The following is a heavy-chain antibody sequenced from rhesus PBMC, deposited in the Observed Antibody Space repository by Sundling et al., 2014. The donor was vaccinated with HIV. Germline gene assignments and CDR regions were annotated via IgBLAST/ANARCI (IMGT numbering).Heavy chain of an antibody. CDR1: GFTFSNYA. CDR2: INSGGDST. CDR3: AKEVLQYLDWYGLDS. V-gene: IGHV3-103*01. D-gene: IGHD3-3*01. Sequence: EVQLVESGGGLVQPGGSLRLSCAASGFTFSNYAMSWVRQAPGKGLEWVSGINSGGDSTYYADSVKGRFTISRDNSKNTLSLQMDSLRAEDTAVYYCAKEVLQYLDWYGLDSWGQGVVVTVSS. J-gene: IGHJ6*01.